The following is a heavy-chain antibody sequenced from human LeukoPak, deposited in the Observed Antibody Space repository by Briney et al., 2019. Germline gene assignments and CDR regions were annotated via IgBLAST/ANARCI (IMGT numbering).Heavy chain of an antibody. CDR2: IIPILDIA. CDR3: ARAASVVDY. CDR1: GYTFTGYY. Sequence: GASVKVSCKASGYTFTGYYMHWVRQAPGQGLEWMGRIIPILDIADYAQRFQGRVTITADKATSTAYMDLSSLRSDDTAVYYCARAASVVDYWGQGTLVTVSS. V-gene: IGHV1-69*04. J-gene: IGHJ4*02. D-gene: IGHD3-3*01.